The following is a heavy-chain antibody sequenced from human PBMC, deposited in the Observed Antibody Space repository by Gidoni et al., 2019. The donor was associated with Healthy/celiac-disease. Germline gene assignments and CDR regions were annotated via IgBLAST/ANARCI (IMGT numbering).Heavy chain of an antibody. CDR2: IYHSGST. Sequence: QVQLQESGPGLVKPSGTLSLTCPVSGGSISSSNWWSWVRQPPGKGLEWLGEIYHSGSTNYNPSLKSRVTISVDKSKNQFSLKLSSVTAADTAVYYCARFPYCGGDCYSSVGEGAFDIWGQGTMVTVSS. V-gene: IGHV4-4*02. CDR1: GGSISSSNW. J-gene: IGHJ3*02. CDR3: ARFPYCGGDCYSSVGEGAFDI. D-gene: IGHD2-21*02.